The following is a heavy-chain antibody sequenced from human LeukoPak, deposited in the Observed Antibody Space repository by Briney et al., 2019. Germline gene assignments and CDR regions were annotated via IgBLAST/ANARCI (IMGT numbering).Heavy chain of an antibody. V-gene: IGHV3-23*01. CDR3: AIRGGRAAAGTGRFDY. J-gene: IGHJ4*02. Sequence: PGGSLRLSCAASGFTLNSYDMSWVRQAPGKGLEWVSGISSSGSPTYYADAVKGRFSVSRDNSKNTLHLQMNSLRAEDTAVYYCAIRGGRAAAGTGRFDYWGQGTLVTVSS. D-gene: IGHD6-13*01. CDR2: ISSSGSPT. CDR1: GFTLNSYD.